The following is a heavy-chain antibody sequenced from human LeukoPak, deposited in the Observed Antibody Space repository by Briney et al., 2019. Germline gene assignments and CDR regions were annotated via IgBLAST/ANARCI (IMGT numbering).Heavy chain of an antibody. D-gene: IGHD2-15*01. CDR3: ARGNIVVVVAQGDYYYYMDV. V-gene: IGHV4-34*01. J-gene: IGHJ6*03. CDR2: INHSGST. Sequence: PSETLSLTCAVYGGSFSGYYWSWIRQTPGKGLDWIGEINHSGSTNYNPSLKSRVTIAVDTTKNQFSLKLSSVTAADTTVYYCARGNIVVVVAQGDYYYYMDVWGKGTTVTVSS. CDR1: GGSFSGYY.